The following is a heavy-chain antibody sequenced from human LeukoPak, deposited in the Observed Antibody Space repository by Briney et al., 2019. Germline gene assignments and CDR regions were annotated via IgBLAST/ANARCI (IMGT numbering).Heavy chain of an antibody. J-gene: IGHJ4*02. D-gene: IGHD2-15*01. CDR1: GGSFSGYY. CDR3: ARDSSGHCSGGSCYAFDY. CDR2: INHSGST. Sequence: PSETLSLTCAVYGGSFSGYYWSWIRQPPGKGLEWIGEINHSGSTNYNPSLKSRVTISVDTSKNQFSLKLSSVTAADTAVYYCARDSSGHCSGGSCYAFDYWGQGILFSVSS. V-gene: IGHV4-34*01.